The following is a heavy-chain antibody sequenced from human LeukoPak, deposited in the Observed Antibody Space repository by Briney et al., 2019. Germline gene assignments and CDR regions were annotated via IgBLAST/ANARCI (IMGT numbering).Heavy chain of an antibody. J-gene: IGHJ4*02. CDR1: GFALSSYA. CDR3: ARDDIAAAGIDY. D-gene: IGHD6-13*01. V-gene: IGHV3-23*01. CDR2: TSSSDAGT. Sequence: GGSLRLPCAASGFALSSYAMSWVRQAPGKGLEWVSATSSSDAGTYHAESVRGRFTISRDNSKNTLYLQMNSLRAEDTAVYYCARDDIAAAGIDYWGQGTLVTVSS.